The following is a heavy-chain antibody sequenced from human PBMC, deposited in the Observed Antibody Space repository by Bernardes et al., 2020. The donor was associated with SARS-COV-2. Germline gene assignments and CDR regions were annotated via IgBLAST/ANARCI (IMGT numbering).Heavy chain of an antibody. CDR1: GGSISSGSYY. J-gene: IGHJ4*02. CDR2: IYTSGGT. V-gene: IGHV4-61*09. D-gene: IGHD5-12*01. Sequence: SETLSLTCTVSGGSISSGSYYWNWIRQPAGKGLEWIGHIYTSGGTDYNPSLKSRVAISLDTSKNQLSLKLTSVTAADTAVYYCSARGGYNLDCWGRGTLVTVSS. CDR3: SARGGYNLDC.